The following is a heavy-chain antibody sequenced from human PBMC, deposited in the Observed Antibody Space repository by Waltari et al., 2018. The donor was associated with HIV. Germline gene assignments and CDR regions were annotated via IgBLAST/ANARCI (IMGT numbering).Heavy chain of an antibody. V-gene: IGHV3-9*01. CDR2: ISWNSGSI. Sequence: EVQLVESGGGLVQPGRSLRLSCAASGFTFDDYAMHWVRQAPGKGLEWFSGISWNSGSIGYADSVKGRFTISRDNAKNSLYLQMNSLRAEDTALYYCAKDLGAVAGIGFDYWGQGTLVTVSS. CDR1: GFTFDDYA. CDR3: AKDLGAVAGIGFDY. J-gene: IGHJ4*02. D-gene: IGHD6-19*01.